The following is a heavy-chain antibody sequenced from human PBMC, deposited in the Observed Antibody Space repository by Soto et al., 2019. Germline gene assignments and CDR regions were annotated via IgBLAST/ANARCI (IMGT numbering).Heavy chain of an antibody. CDR1: GFTFSSYA. CDR2: ISRSRGST. CDR3: AKGGARGPIGGSNWFDP. D-gene: IGHD3-10*01. V-gene: IGHV3-23*01. Sequence: EVQLLESGGGLVQPAGSLRLSCAASGFTFSSYAMSWVRQAPGKGLEWVSAISRSRGSTYYADSVKSRFTISRDNSKNTLYLQMTSLRAADTGVYYCAKGGARGPIGGSNWFDPWGQGTLVTVSS. J-gene: IGHJ5*02.